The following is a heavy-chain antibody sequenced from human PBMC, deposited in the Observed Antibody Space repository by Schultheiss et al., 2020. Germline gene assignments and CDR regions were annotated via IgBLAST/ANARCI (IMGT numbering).Heavy chain of an antibody. Sequence: GGSLRLSCAASGFTFSSYGMHWVRQAPGKGLEWVAVISYDGSNKYYADSVKGRFTISRDNSKNTLYLQMNSLRAEDTAVYYCAKDLQDYSNYALIGWFDPWGQGTLVTVSS. CDR3: AKDLQDYSNYALIGWFDP. J-gene: IGHJ5*02. D-gene: IGHD4-11*01. CDR2: ISYDGSNK. V-gene: IGHV3-30*18. CDR1: GFTFSSYG.